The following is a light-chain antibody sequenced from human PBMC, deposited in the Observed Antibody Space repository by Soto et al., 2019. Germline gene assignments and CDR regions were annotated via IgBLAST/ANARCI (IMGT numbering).Light chain of an antibody. CDR2: GNS. J-gene: IGLJ2*01. Sequence: QSVLTQPPSVSGAPGQRVTISCTGSSSNIGAGYDVHWYQQLPGTAPKPLIYGNSNRPSGVTDRFSGSKSGTSTSLAITGLQAEDEADHYCQSYDSSLSGSVVFGGGTKLTVL. CDR1: SSNIGAGYD. CDR3: QSYDSSLSGSVV. V-gene: IGLV1-40*01.